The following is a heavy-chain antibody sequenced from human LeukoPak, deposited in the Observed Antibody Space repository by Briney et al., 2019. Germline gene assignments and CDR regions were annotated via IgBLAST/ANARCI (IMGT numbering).Heavy chain of an antibody. Sequence: GGSLRLSCAASGFTFSSYSMNWVRQAPGKGLEWVSSISSNSSYIYYADSVKGRFTISRDNAKNSLYLQMNSLRPEDTAFYYCAKPRVLSPGVFDGWGQGTMVTVSS. V-gene: IGHV3-21*04. CDR1: GFTFSSYS. CDR2: ISSNSSYI. CDR3: AKPRVLSPGVFDG. J-gene: IGHJ3*01. D-gene: IGHD2-8*02.